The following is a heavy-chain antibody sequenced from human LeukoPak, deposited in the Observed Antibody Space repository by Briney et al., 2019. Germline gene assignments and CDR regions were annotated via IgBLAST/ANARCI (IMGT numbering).Heavy chain of an antibody. V-gene: IGHV2-5*02. J-gene: IGHJ6*02. CDR2: IYWDDDK. CDR1: GLSLNTSGVG. CDR3: AKAGYGSGSYLRYYYYGMDV. Sequence: SGPTLVKPTQTLTLTCTLSGLSLNTSGVGVGWIRQPPGKALEWLALIYWDDDKRSNPSLKTRLTITKETSKNQVVLTVTNMDPVDTATYYCAKAGYGSGSYLRYYYYGMDVWGQGTTVTVSS. D-gene: IGHD3-10*01.